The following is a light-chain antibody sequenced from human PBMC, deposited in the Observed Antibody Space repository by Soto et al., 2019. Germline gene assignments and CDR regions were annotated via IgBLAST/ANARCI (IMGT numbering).Light chain of an antibody. J-gene: IGKJ1*01. CDR1: QSVSTSY. V-gene: IGKV3-20*01. Sequence: EIGLTQSPCTLSLSPGERDTRSCRASQSVSTSYLSWYHHKHGQAHSLLIYGACSRATGIPDRFSGSGSGTDFTLAISRLEPEDFAVYYCQQYGSSAWTCGQGTKVEI. CDR2: GAC. CDR3: QQYGSSAWT.